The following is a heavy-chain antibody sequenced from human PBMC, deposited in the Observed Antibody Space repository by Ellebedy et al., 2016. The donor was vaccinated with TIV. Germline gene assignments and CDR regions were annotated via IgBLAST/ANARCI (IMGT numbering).Heavy chain of an antibody. V-gene: IGHV3-23*01. CDR2: ILGGGGTT. Sequence: PGGSLRLSCAASGFTFSSYAMSWVRQAPGKGLEWVSAILGGGGTTYYADSVKGRFIISRDNSKKTLYLQMNSLRAEDTAVYYCAKGRGGGSDSSAPRYYFDYWGLGTLVTVSS. CDR1: GFTFSSYA. J-gene: IGHJ4*02. CDR3: AKGRGGGSDSSAPRYYFDY. D-gene: IGHD3-22*01.